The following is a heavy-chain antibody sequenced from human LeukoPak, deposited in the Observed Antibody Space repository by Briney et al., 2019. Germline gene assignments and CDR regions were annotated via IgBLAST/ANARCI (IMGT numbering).Heavy chain of an antibody. CDR1: GYRFTNYG. CDR3: ARETGSSHNVETHCYAMDV. J-gene: IGHJ6*02. D-gene: IGHD6-13*01. CDR2: ISTSDGNT. V-gene: IGHV1-18*01. Sequence: ASVKVSCKASGYRFTNYGINWVRQAPGQGPEWVGWISTSDGNTKYVEKLQGRVTVTTDTTTGTAYMELRSLRADDTAVYFCARETGSSHNVETHCYAMDVWGQGTTVTVSS.